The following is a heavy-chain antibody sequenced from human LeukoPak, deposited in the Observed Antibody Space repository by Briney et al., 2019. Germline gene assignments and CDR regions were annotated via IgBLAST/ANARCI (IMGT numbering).Heavy chain of an antibody. V-gene: IGHV3-30*03. CDR2: ISNDGSSR. Sequence: GRCLRLSCEASEFTFSNYGMQWVRQAPGKGLEWLAVISNDGSSRQYRDSVKGRFTVSRDNSKNTLYLQMNSLRAEDTAVYYCVSGTCGGSCYILDYWGQGTLVTVSS. CDR1: EFTFSNYG. J-gene: IGHJ4*02. CDR3: VSGTCGGSCYILDY. D-gene: IGHD2-15*01.